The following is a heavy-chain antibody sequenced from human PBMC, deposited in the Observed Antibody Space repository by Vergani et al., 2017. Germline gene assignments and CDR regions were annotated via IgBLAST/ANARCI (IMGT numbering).Heavy chain of an antibody. J-gene: IGHJ4*02. Sequence: QVHLVESGGGVVQPGGSLRLSCVVSESIFSSYGVHWVRQAPGQGLEWVAFIQKDGIDKFYADSVRGRFTISRDISKNTLYLEMNSLSAEDTALYHCVKDHPVFDEWGRRTLVSVS. CDR2: IQKDGIDK. CDR1: ESIFSSYG. CDR3: VKDHPVFDE. V-gene: IGHV3-30*02.